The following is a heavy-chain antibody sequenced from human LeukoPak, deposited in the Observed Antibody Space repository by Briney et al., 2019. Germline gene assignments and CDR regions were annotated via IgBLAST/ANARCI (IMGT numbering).Heavy chain of an antibody. CDR3: ARVNDYGDYFDY. CDR1: GYTFTGYY. D-gene: IGHD4-17*01. Sequence: ASVKVSCKASGYTFTGYYMHWVRQAPGQGLEWMGWINPNSGGTNYAQKFQGRVTTTRDTSISTAYMELSRLRSDDTAVYYCARVNDYGDYFDYWGQGTLVTVSS. CDR2: INPNSGGT. J-gene: IGHJ4*02. V-gene: IGHV1-2*02.